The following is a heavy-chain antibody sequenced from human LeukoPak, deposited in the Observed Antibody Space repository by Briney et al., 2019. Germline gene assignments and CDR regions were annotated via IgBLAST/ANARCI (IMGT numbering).Heavy chain of an antibody. Sequence: GESLKISCKGSGYSFTIYWIGWVRQMPGKGLEWMGIIYPGDSDTRYSPSFQGQVTISADKSISTAYLQWSSLKASDTAMYYCARRPPPDYGSGSVNYYFDYWGQGTLVTVSS. CDR1: GYSFTIYW. D-gene: IGHD3-10*01. V-gene: IGHV5-51*01. CDR3: ARRPPPDYGSGSVNYYFDY. CDR2: IYPGDSDT. J-gene: IGHJ4*02.